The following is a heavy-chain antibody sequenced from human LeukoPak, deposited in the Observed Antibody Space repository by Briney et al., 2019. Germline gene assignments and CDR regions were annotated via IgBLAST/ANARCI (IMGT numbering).Heavy chain of an antibody. V-gene: IGHV1-3*01. J-gene: IGHJ4*02. CDR1: GYTFTNYA. D-gene: IGHD3-10*01. CDR2: INGGNGYT. CDR3: GRDWQTSGFDY. Sequence: ASVKLSCKASGYTFTNYALHWVRQAPGQGLECMGWINGGNGYTRHLQKFQDRVTITQDTSANTAYLELSGLRSEDTAVYYCGRDWQTSGFDYWGLGTLLIVSS.